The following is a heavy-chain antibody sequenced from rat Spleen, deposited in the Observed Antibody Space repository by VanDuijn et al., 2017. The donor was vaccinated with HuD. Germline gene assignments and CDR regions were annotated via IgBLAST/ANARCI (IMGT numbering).Heavy chain of an antibody. CDR2: IWGNGNA. D-gene: IGHD1-12*02. J-gene: IGHJ3*01. CDR3: TSFYYFDGSYYYPFAY. CDR1: GFSLSNYG. V-gene: IGHV2-13*01. Sequence: QVQLKESGPGLVKPSLTLSLTCTVSGFSLSNYGVIWVRQPPGKGLEWMGVIWGNGNANYNSALKSRLSISRYTSKSKVFLKMNSLQTEDTAIYFFTSFYYFDGSYYYPFAYWGQGTLVTVSS.